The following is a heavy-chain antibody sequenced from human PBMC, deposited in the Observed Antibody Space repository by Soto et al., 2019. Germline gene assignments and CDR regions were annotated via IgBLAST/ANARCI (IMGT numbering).Heavy chain of an antibody. V-gene: IGHV3-30-3*01. Sequence: QVQMVESGGGVVQPGRSLRLSCVASGFTFSPYAMHWVRQAPGKGLEWVAVISSDGGNKYYADSVKGRFTISRDNSKNTLYLQIDSLRPEDTSVYYCASAVSSSWGFDYWGQGTLVTVSS. CDR2: ISSDGGNK. CDR3: ASAVSSSWGFDY. D-gene: IGHD6-13*01. CDR1: GFTFSPYA. J-gene: IGHJ4*02.